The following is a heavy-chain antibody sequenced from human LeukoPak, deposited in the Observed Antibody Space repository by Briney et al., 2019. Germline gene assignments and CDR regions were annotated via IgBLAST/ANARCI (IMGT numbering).Heavy chain of an antibody. CDR2: IYPGDSDT. V-gene: IGHV5-51*01. Sequence: GESLKISCKGSGCSFTSYWIGWVRQMPGKGLEWMGIIYPGDSDTRYSPSFQGQVTISADKSISTAYLQWSSLKASDTAMYYCAGRITFGGVITAAFDIWGQGTMVTVSS. CDR1: GCSFTSYW. CDR3: AGRITFGGVITAAFDI. J-gene: IGHJ3*02. D-gene: IGHD3-16*02.